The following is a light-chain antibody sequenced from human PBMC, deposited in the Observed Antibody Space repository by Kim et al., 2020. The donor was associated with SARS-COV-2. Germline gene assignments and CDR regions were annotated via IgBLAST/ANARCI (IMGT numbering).Light chain of an antibody. CDR2: QDT. CDR3: QAWDSSTLWV. J-gene: IGLJ3*02. V-gene: IGLV3-1*01. Sequence: SYELTQPPSVSVSPGQTASIACSGDTLGDKYVCXYQQKPGQSPVLVIYQDTKRPSGIPERFSGSNSGNTATLTISGTQATDEADYYCQAWDSSTLWVFGG. CDR1: TLGDKY.